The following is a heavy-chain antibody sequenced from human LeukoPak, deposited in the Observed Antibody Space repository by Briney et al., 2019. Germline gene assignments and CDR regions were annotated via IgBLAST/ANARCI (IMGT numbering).Heavy chain of an antibody. Sequence: GASVKVSCKASGCTFTGYYMHWVRQAPGQGLEWMGWINPNSGGTNYAQKFQGRVTMTRDTSISTAYMELSRLRSDDTAVYYCARPYYDILTGYYIWGQGTLVTVSS. CDR1: GCTFTGYY. CDR2: INPNSGGT. D-gene: IGHD3-9*01. J-gene: IGHJ4*02. CDR3: ARPYYDILTGYYI. V-gene: IGHV1-2*02.